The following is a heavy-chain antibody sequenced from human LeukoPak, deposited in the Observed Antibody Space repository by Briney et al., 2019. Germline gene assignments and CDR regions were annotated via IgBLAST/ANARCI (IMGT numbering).Heavy chain of an antibody. Sequence: GESLKISCKGSGYSFTSYWIGWVRQMPGKGLEWMGIIYPGDSDTRYSPSFQGQVTISADKSISTAYLQWSSLKASDTAMYYCARPAILTTTAMGAFDIWGQGTMVTVSS. CDR1: GYSFTSYW. J-gene: IGHJ3*02. V-gene: IGHV5-51*01. CDR2: IYPGDSDT. D-gene: IGHD2-21*01. CDR3: ARPAILTTTAMGAFDI.